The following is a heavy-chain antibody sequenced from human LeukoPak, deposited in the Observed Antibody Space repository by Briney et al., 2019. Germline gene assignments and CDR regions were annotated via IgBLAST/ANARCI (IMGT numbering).Heavy chain of an antibody. CDR1: GGSISSSSYY. V-gene: IGHV4-39*01. CDR3: ARLEEYSSGWYVGPLYFDY. CDR2: IYYSGST. D-gene: IGHD6-19*01. J-gene: IGHJ4*02. Sequence: SETLSLTCTVSGGSISSSSYYWGWIRQPPGKGLEWIGSIYYSGSTYYNSSLKSRVTISVDTSKNQFSLKLSSVTAADTAVYYCARLEEYSSGWYVGPLYFDYWGQGTLVTVSS.